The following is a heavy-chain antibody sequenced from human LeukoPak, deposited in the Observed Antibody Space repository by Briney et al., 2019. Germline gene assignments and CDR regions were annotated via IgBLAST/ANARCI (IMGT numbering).Heavy chain of an antibody. CDR1: GGTFRSYA. V-gene: IGHV1-69*06. D-gene: IGHD4-17*01. CDR3: ARDGRRRLDYGDSENWFDP. Sequence: SVKVSCKASGGTFRSYAISWVRQAPGQGLEWMGGIIPIFGTANYAQKFQGRVTITADKSTSTAYMELSSLRSEDTAVYYCARDGRRRLDYGDSENWFDPWGQGTLVTVSS. CDR2: IIPIFGTA. J-gene: IGHJ5*02.